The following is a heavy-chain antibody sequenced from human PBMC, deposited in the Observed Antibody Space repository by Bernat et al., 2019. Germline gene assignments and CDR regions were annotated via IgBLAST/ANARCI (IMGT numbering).Heavy chain of an antibody. D-gene: IGHD1-26*01. J-gene: IGHJ4*02. CDR2: IYPVDSDT. V-gene: IGHV5-51*01. CDR1: GYSFTSYW. CDR3: ARHGSGGATGYYFDY. Sequence: EVQLVQSGAVVKKPGESLKISCKGSGYSFTSYWICWVRQMPGKGLEWMGIIYPVDSDTRYSPSFQGQVTIPADKSISTAYLQWSSLKASDTAMYYGARHGSGGATGYYFDYWGQGTLVTVSS.